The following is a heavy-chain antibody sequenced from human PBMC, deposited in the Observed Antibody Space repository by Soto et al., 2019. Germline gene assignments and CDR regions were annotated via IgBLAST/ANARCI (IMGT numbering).Heavy chain of an antibody. Sequence: SETLSLTCTVSGGSISSYYWSWIRQPPGKGLEWIGYIYYSGSTNYNPSLKSRVTISVDTSKNQFSLRAEDMAVYYCARGPGYYFDYWGQGTLVTVSS. CDR1: GGSISSYY. CDR3: ARGPGYYFDY. CDR2: IYYSGST. J-gene: IGHJ4*02. V-gene: IGHV4-59*01.